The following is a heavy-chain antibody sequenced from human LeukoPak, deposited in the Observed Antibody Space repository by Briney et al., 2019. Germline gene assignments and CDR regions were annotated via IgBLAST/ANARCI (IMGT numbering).Heavy chain of an antibody. CDR3: ATDRNSGKYYDY. D-gene: IGHD1-26*01. Sequence: PGGSLRLSCAASGFTFNSYTMNWVRQAPGKGLEWVSSISSSNSYIYYADSVKGRFTTSRDNSKDTLYLQMNSLRAEDTAVYYCATDRNSGKYYDYWGQGTLVTVSS. CDR1: GFTFNSYT. V-gene: IGHV3-21*01. CDR2: ISSSNSYI. J-gene: IGHJ4*02.